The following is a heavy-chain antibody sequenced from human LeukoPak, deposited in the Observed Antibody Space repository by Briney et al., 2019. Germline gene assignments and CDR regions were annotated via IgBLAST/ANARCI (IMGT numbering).Heavy chain of an antibody. J-gene: IGHJ6*02. D-gene: IGHD3-3*01. Sequence: GGSLRLSCAASGFTFSSYDMHWVRHVTGKGLEWVSAIGIAGDRYYLGSVKGRFTISRENAKNSVYLQMNSLRAGDTAVYYCARVEGSYSYYGMDVWGQGTTVTVSS. CDR3: ARVEGSYSYYGMDV. CDR2: IGIAGDR. CDR1: GFTFSSYD. V-gene: IGHV3-13*01.